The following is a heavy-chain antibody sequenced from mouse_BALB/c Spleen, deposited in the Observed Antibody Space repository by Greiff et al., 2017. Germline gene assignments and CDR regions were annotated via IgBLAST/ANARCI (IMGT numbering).Heavy chain of an antibody. Sequence: VQLQQSGAELVRPGSSVKISCKASGYAFSSYWMNWVKQRPGQGLEWIGQIYPGDGDTNYNGKFKGKATLTADKSSSTAYMQLSSLTSEDSAVYFCARSTATIGFAYWGQGTLVTVSA. CDR1: GYAFSSYW. CDR3: ARSTATIGFAY. J-gene: IGHJ3*01. D-gene: IGHD1-2*01. CDR2: IYPGDGDT. V-gene: IGHV1-80*01.